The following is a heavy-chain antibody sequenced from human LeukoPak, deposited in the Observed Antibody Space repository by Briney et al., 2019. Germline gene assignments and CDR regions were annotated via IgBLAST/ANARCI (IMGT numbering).Heavy chain of an antibody. CDR1: GGSISSYY. CDR3: ASGRAFDFNY. Sequence: SETLSLTCTVSGGSISSYYWSWIRQPPGRGLEWIGYIYYTGSTYYNPSLKSRVTISVDTSKNQFSLKLSSVTAADTAVYYCASGRAFDFNYWGQGTLVTVSS. CDR2: IYYTGST. D-gene: IGHD1-26*01. V-gene: IGHV4-59*01. J-gene: IGHJ4*02.